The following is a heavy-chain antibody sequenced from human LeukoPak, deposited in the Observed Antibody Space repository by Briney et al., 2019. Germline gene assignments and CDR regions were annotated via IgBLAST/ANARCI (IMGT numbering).Heavy chain of an antibody. Sequence: GGSLRLSCSASGFTFSNYAMHCVRQTPGKGLEYVSAISSNGDITNYADSVKGRFTISRDNSKNTLFLQMSSLRTEDTAVYYCVKRATSGSGVTYDYWGQRTLVTVSS. D-gene: IGHD3-10*01. V-gene: IGHV3-64D*06. CDR2: ISSNGDIT. J-gene: IGHJ4*02. CDR3: VKRATSGSGVTYDY. CDR1: GFTFSNYA.